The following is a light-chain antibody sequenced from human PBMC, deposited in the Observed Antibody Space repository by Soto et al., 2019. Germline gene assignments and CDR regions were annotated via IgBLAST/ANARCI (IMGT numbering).Light chain of an antibody. CDR3: CSYAGSSTPYV. V-gene: IGLV2-23*01. J-gene: IGLJ1*01. CDR1: SSDVGSYNL. Sequence: QSVLTQPASVSGSPGQSITISCTGTSSDVGSYNLVSWYRQHPGKAPKLMIYEGSKRPSGVSNRFSGSKSGNTASLTISGLQAEDEADYSCCSYAGSSTPYVFGTGTKVTV. CDR2: EGS.